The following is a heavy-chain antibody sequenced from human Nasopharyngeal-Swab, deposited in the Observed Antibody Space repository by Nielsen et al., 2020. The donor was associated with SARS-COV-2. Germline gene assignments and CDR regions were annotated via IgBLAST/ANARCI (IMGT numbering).Heavy chain of an antibody. D-gene: IGHD5-12*01. J-gene: IGHJ6*02. Sequence: GESLKISCKGSGYSFTSHWIAWVRQMPGKGLEWLGIIYPRDSDTRYSPSVQGQGTISADKAISTAYLQWSSLKASDTAMYYCVRPEGVATSFKYYFQYGIDVWGQGTMVTVPS. CDR1: GYSFTSHW. CDR3: VRPEGVATSFKYYFQYGIDV. CDR2: IYPRDSDT. V-gene: IGHV5-51*01.